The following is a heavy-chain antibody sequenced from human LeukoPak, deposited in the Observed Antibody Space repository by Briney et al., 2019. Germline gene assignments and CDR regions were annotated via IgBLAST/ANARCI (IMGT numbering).Heavy chain of an antibody. V-gene: IGHV4-59*01. CDR1: GGSISSYY. Sequence: PSETLSLTCTVSGGSISSYYWSWIRQPPGKGLEWIGYIYYSGSTNYNPSLKSRVTISVDTSKNQFSLKLSSVTAADTAVYYCAREGVAGNDYFDYWGQGTLVTVSS. J-gene: IGHJ4*02. D-gene: IGHD6-19*01. CDR2: IYYSGST. CDR3: AREGVAGNDYFDY.